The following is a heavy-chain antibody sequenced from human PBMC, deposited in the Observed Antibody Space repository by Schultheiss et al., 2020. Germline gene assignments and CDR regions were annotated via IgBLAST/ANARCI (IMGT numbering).Heavy chain of an antibody. CDR3: ARKGSQLVRPRSFDY. V-gene: IGHV4-61*08. Sequence: SQTLSLTCTVSGGSISSGGYYWSWIRQHPGKGLEWIGYIYYSGSTNYNPSLKSRVTISVDTSKNQFSLKLSSVTAADTAVYYCARKGSQLVRPRSFDYWGQGTPVTVYS. J-gene: IGHJ4*02. D-gene: IGHD6-6*01. CDR1: GGSISSGGYY. CDR2: IYYSGST.